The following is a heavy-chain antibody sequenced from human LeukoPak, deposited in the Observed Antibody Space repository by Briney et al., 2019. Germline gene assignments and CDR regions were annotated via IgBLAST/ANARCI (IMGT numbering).Heavy chain of an antibody. CDR1: GFTFSSYA. V-gene: IGHV3-21*01. Sequence: GGSLRLSCAASGFTFSSYAMNWVRQAPGKGLEWVSSISSSSSYIYYADSVKGRFTISRDNAKNSLYLQMNSLRAEDTAVYYCARARVVVAANPFDYWGQGTLVTVSS. CDR3: ARARVVVAANPFDY. J-gene: IGHJ4*02. CDR2: ISSSSSYI. D-gene: IGHD2-15*01.